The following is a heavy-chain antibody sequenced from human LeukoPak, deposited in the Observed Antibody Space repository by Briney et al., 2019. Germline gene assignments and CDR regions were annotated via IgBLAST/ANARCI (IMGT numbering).Heavy chain of an antibody. V-gene: IGHV1-2*02. CDR3: ARDERYDSSGYPFDY. Sequence: ASVKVSCKASGYTFTGYYMHWVRQAPGQGVEWMGWINPNSGDTNYAQNFQGRVTMTRDTSISTAYMELSRLRSDDTAVYYCARDERYDSSGYPFDYWGQGTLVTVSS. CDR2: INPNSGDT. D-gene: IGHD3-22*01. CDR1: GYTFTGYY. J-gene: IGHJ4*02.